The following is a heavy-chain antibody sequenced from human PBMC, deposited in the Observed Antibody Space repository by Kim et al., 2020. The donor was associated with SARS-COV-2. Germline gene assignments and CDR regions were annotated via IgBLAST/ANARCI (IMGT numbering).Heavy chain of an antibody. V-gene: IGHV3-49*04. CDR3: TGHSGSYPAGFDY. CDR2: IRSKAYGGTT. CDR1: GFTFGDYA. Sequence: SLRLSCTASGFTFGDYAMSWVRQAPGKGLEWVGFIRSKAYGGTTEYAASVKGRFTISRDDSKSIAYLQMNSLKTEDTAVYYCTGHSGSYPAGFDYWGQGTLVTVSS. D-gene: IGHD1-26*01. J-gene: IGHJ4*02.